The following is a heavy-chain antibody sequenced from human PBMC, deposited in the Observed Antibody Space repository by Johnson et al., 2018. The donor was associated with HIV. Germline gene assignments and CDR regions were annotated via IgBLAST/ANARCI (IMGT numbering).Heavy chain of an antibody. Sequence: QVQLVESGGGLVQPGGYLRLSCAASGFTVSSNYMSWVRQAPGKGLEWVAVISYDGSNKYYADSVKGRFTISRDNAKNSLYLQMNSLRAEDTAVYYCARVRPKGSFDIWGQGTMVTVSS. CDR3: ARVRPKGSFDI. CDR1: GFTVSSNY. CDR2: ISYDGSNK. D-gene: IGHD1-1*01. J-gene: IGHJ3*02. V-gene: IGHV3-30*03.